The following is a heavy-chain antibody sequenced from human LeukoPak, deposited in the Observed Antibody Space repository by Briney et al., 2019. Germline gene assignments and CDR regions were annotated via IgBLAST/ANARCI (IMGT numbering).Heavy chain of an antibody. D-gene: IGHD2-15*01. V-gene: IGHV4-39*01. J-gene: IGHJ6*02. CDR3: TRRASGSGGTQAGMDV. CDR1: GGSIRGDFHY. CDR2: ILYTGGS. Sequence: SEPLSLTCTAAGGSIRGDFHYWGWIRKPPGKGLEWIGSILYTGGSWVKPSLKSRASISVDTSRNQFSLTLHSVNAIDTALYYCTRRASGSGGTQAGMDVWGQGTTVTVSS.